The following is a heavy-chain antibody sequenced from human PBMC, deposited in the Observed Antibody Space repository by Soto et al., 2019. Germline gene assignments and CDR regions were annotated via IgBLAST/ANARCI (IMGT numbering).Heavy chain of an antibody. Sequence: EVQLLESGGGLVQPGGSLRLSCAASGFTFSTYAMSWVRQATGKGLEWVSKIINSGGSTYYADSVKGRFTISRDNSKNTLYLQMNSLRAEDTAVYYCATGQQLGYWGQGTLVTVSS. D-gene: IGHD6-13*01. CDR1: GFTFSTYA. V-gene: IGHV3-23*01. J-gene: IGHJ4*02. CDR2: IINSGGST. CDR3: ATGQQLGY.